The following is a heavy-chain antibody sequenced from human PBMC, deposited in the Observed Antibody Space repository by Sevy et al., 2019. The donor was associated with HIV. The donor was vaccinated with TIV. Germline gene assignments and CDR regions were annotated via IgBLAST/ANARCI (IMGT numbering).Heavy chain of an antibody. V-gene: IGHV1-69*13. CDR2: IIPIFGTA. Sequence: ASVKVSCKASGGTFSSYAISWVRQAPGQGLEWMGGIIPIFGTANYAQKFQGRVTITADESTSTAYMELSSLRSEDTAVYHCARGLVSKDYGDYYYYGMDVWGQGTTVTVSS. D-gene: IGHD4-17*01. CDR3: ARGLVSKDYGDYYYYGMDV. J-gene: IGHJ6*02. CDR1: GGTFSSYA.